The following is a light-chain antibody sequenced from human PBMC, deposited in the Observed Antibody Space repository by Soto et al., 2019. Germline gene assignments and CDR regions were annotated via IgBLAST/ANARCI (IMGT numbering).Light chain of an antibody. CDR2: PAS. V-gene: IGKV1-9*01. J-gene: IGKJ4*01. Sequence: IQLTQSPSSLSGSVGDRVTIPGRASQDISSYLGWYQQKPGKAPKLLIYPASTLQSGVPSRFSGSGSGTDFTLTINSLQPEDFATYFCQQLNNYPSTFGGGTKVDIK. CDR1: QDISSY. CDR3: QQLNNYPST.